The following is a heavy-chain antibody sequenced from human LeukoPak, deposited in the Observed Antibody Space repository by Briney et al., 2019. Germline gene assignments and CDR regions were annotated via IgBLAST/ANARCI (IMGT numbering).Heavy chain of an antibody. J-gene: IGHJ6*02. CDR2: INQSGGT. D-gene: IGHD5-18*01. Sequence: SETLSLTCAVYGGSFSDYSWTWIRQPPGKGLEWIGEINQSGGTNHNPSLMSRVIMSVDTSKNQISLKVSSVTAADTAVYYCARYKGGYSYGPEHYYYYGMDVWGQGTTVTVSS. CDR3: ARYKGGYSYGPEHYYYYGMDV. CDR1: GGSFSDYS. V-gene: IGHV4-34*10.